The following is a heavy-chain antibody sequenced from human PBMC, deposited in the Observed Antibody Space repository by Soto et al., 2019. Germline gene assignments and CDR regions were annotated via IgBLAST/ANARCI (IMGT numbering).Heavy chain of an antibody. J-gene: IGHJ4*02. V-gene: IGHV4-30-2*01. CDR1: GAYVSSPVDS. Sequence: LPLPCFLAGAYVSSPVDSWSWIRQPPGKGLEWIAYVYQSGGTYVSVTTSYNPSLKSRATISVDRSTNQFSLKLISVTAADTAVYFCDRGQSIVAAIDCFEYWGQGSLVTVSS. CDR3: DRGQSIVAAIDCFEY. D-gene: IGHD5-12*01. CDR2: VYQSGGT.